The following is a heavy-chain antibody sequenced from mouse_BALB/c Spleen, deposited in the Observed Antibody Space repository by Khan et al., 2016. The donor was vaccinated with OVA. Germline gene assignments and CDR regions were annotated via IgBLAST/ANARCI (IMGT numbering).Heavy chain of an antibody. CDR1: GFSLTSYG. Sequence: VQLQESGPGLVAPSQSLSITCTVSGFSLTSYGVSWVRQPPGKGLEWLGVIWGDGSTNFHSALRSRLTISKDNSKSQVVLKLTSLQTDDTATYYCAKPNYYGYWYFDVWGAGTTVTVSS. CDR3: AKPNYYGYWYFDV. CDR2: IWGDGST. V-gene: IGHV2-3*01. J-gene: IGHJ1*01. D-gene: IGHD1-1*01.